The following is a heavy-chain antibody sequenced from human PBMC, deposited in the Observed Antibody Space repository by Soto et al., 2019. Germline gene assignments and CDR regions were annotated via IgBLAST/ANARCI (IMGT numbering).Heavy chain of an antibody. CDR1: GGSFSGYY. D-gene: IGHD3-3*01. V-gene: IGHV4-34*01. CDR2: INHSGST. CDR3: ARGAKDYDLWSANYYYYYGMDV. Sequence: SETLSLTCAVYGGSFSGYYWSWIRQPPGKGLEWIGEINHSGSTNYNPSLTSRVTISVATSKNQFSLKLSSVTAADTAVYYCARGAKDYDLWSANYYYYYGMDVWGQGTTVTVSS. J-gene: IGHJ6*02.